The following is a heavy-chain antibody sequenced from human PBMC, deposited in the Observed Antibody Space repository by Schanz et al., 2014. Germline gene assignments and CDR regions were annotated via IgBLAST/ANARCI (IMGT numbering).Heavy chain of an antibody. V-gene: IGHV1-2*06. Sequence: QVLLVQSGAEVKQPGASVKVSCKASGYTFTAYFIHWVRQAPGQGLEWMGRINPNTGGTNFAQKFQGRVTMTRDTSITTAYMDLSGLTSEDTAVYYCARAKGHGYRGLSWGQGTLLAVSS. CDR3: ARAKGHGYRGLS. CDR1: GYTFTAYF. D-gene: IGHD5-12*01. CDR2: INPNTGGT. J-gene: IGHJ5*02.